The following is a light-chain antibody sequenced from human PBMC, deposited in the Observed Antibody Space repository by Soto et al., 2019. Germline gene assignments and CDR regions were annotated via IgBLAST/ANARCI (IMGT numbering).Light chain of an antibody. J-gene: IGKJ4*01. CDR1: QSVSSY. Sequence: EIVLTQSPATLSLSPGERATLSCRASQSVSSYLAWYQQKPGQAPRLLMYGASSRATGIPDRFSGSVSGKDFTLTISRLEPEDFAVYYCQQYGSSLTFGGGTKVDIK. V-gene: IGKV3-20*01. CDR3: QQYGSSLT. CDR2: GAS.